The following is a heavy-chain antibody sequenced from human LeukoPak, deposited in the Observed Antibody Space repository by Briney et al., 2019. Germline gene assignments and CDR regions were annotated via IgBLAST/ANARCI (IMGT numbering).Heavy chain of an antibody. D-gene: IGHD3-22*01. CDR1: GFTFCTYG. Sequence: PRGSLRLSCAASGFTFCTYGMRWGPQGPGKGLGRVAVIWYDGSNKYNADSVKGRFTIPRDNSRNTLYLQMNSLRAEDTAVYYCARESPDTSGYYPDYWGQGSLVTVSS. J-gene: IGHJ4*02. CDR2: IWYDGSNK. V-gene: IGHV3-33*01. CDR3: ARESPDTSGYYPDY.